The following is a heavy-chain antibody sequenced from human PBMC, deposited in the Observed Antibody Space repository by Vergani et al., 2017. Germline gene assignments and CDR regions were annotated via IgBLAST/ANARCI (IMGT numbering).Heavy chain of an antibody. CDR1: GFTFGDYA. D-gene: IGHD3-22*01. J-gene: IGHJ2*01. Sequence: EVQLVESGGGLVQPGRSLRLSCTASGFTFGDYAMSWFRQAPGKGLEWVGFIRSKAYGGTTEYAASVKGRFTISRDDSKSIAYLQMNSLKTEDTAVYYCTRVYDSSGYYWYFDLWGRGTLVTVSS. CDR2: IRSKAYGGTT. V-gene: IGHV3-49*03. CDR3: TRVYDSSGYYWYFDL.